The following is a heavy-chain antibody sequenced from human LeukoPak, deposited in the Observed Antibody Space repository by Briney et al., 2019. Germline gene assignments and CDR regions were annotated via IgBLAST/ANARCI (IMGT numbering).Heavy chain of an antibody. Sequence: KPSESLSLTCTVSGGSISSGDYYWSWIRQPPGTGLDWIGYIYYSGSTYYNPSLKSRVTISVDTSKNQFSLKLSSVTAADTAVYYCARAAGYCSSTSCWFYYYGMDVWGQGTTVTVSS. D-gene: IGHD2-2*01. V-gene: IGHV4-30-4*01. J-gene: IGHJ6*02. CDR2: IYYSGST. CDR1: GGSISSGDYY. CDR3: ARAAGYCSSTSCWFYYYGMDV.